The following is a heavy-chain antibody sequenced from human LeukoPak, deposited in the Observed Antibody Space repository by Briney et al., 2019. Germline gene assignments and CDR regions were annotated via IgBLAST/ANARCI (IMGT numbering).Heavy chain of an antibody. CDR2: IGTAGDI. CDR1: GFTFSDYD. CDR3: VRVAKERVGGVYYFDY. J-gene: IGHJ4*02. D-gene: IGHD1-1*01. Sequence: PGGSLRLSCAASGFTFSDYDMHWVRQATGKGLEWVSAIGTAGDIYYTGSVKGRFTISRENAKNSLYLQMNSLRAGDTAVYYCVRVAKERVGGVYYFDYWGQGTPVTVSS. V-gene: IGHV3-13*01.